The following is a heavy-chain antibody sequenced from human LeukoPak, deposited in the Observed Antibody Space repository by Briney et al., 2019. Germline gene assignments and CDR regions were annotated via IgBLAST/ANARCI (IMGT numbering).Heavy chain of an antibody. V-gene: IGHV4-34*01. CDR2: INHSGST. J-gene: IGHJ4*02. CDR1: GGSFSGYY. Sequence: SETLSFTCAVYGGSFSGYYWSWIRQPPGKGLEWIGEINHSGSTNYNPSLKSRVTISVDTSKNQFSLKLSSVTAADTAVYYCARSEGIAARFRYWGQGTLVTVSS. D-gene: IGHD6-6*01. CDR3: ARSEGIAARFRY.